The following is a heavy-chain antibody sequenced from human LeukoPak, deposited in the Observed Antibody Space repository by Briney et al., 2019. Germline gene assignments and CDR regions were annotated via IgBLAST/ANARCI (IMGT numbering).Heavy chain of an antibody. Sequence: GSSVKVSYKASGGTFNSYAISWVRQAPGQGLEWMGRINPIFGIANYAQKFQGRVTITADKTTSTAYMELSSLRSEDTAVYYCARDHCSGGSCYSRGPWHNWFDPWGQGTLVTVSS. V-gene: IGHV1-69*17. CDR3: ARDHCSGGSCYSRGPWHNWFDP. D-gene: IGHD2-15*01. J-gene: IGHJ5*02. CDR2: INPIFGIA. CDR1: GGTFNSYA.